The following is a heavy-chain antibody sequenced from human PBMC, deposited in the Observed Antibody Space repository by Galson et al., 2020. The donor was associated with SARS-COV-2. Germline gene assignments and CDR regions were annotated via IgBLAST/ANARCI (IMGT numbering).Heavy chain of an antibody. CDR2: IYRSGHT. V-gene: IGHV4-30-2*01. CDR1: GGSINSGGYS. J-gene: IGHJ5*02. CDR3: ARSWGGAETTSGFDP. Sequence: ETSETLSLTCTVSGGSINSGGYSWSWIRQPPGKGLEWIGYIYRSGHTYYNPSLNSRVTVSIDKSRNHFSLKVTSVAAADTAVYYCARSWGGAETTSGFDPWGQGTLFTVSS. D-gene: IGHD1-7*01.